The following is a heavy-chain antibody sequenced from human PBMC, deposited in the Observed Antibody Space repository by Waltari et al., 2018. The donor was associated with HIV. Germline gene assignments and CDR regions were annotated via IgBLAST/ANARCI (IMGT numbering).Heavy chain of an antibody. CDR1: GDAVDGASVTLHKW. CDR3: ARDRSGPRTYYGFDV. CDR2: SDQSGTA. D-gene: IGHD2-8*01. V-gene: IGHV4-4*02. J-gene: IGHJ3*01. Sequence: QVHLQESGPRLVKPSGALSLTCAVSGDAVDGASVTLHKWWSWIRQAPGKGLEWIGESDQSGTANYNPSLDSRVTISLDKSKNQVSLKLTSLTAADTAIYFCARDRSGPRTYYGFDVWGQGTKVSVSS.